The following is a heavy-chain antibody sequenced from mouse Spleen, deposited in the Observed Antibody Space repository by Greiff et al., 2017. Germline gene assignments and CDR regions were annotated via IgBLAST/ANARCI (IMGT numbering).Heavy chain of an antibody. V-gene: IGHV5-9-1*01. CDR3: ARESLYYRGAMDY. Sequence: EVKLMESGGGLVKPGGSLKLSCAASGFTFSSYAMSWVRQTPEKRLEWVATISSGGSYTYYPDSVKGRFTISRDNAKNTLYLQMSSLRSEDTAMYYCARESLYYRGAMDYWGQGTSVTVSS. CDR1: GFTFSSYA. D-gene: IGHD2-12*01. CDR2: ISSGGSYT. J-gene: IGHJ4*01.